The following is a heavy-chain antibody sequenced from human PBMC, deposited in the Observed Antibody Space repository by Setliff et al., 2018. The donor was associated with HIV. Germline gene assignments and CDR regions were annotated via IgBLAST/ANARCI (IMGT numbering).Heavy chain of an antibody. V-gene: IGHV3-30*04. Sequence: GGSLRLSCAASGFTFSSYAMHWVRQAPGEGLEWVGVISFDGTNKYYAHSVKGRFTISRDISKNTLYLQMNSLRTDDTAVYYCARGRMGYSTSWYAGGNIWGQGTMVTVSS. CDR2: ISFDGTNK. J-gene: IGHJ3*02. CDR1: GFTFSSYA. CDR3: ARGRMGYSTSWYAGGNI. D-gene: IGHD6-13*01.